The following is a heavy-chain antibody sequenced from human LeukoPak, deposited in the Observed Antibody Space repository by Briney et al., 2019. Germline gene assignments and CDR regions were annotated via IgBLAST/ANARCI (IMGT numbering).Heavy chain of an antibody. D-gene: IGHD5-12*01. CDR2: IRNSTNAI. CDR1: GFTFNTYI. V-gene: IGHV3-48*04. CDR3: ARAGGHRNGGYDY. J-gene: IGHJ4*02. Sequence: PGGSLRLSCAASGFTFNTYIMNWVRQAPGKGLEWVSYIRNSTNAIYYADSVRGRFTISRDNAKNSLYLQMNSLRAEDTAVYYCARAGGHRNGGYDYWGQGTQVTVSS.